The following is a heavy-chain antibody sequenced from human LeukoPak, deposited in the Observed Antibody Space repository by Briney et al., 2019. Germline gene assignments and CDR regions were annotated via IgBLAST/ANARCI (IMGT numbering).Heavy chain of an antibody. CDR2: IYYSGST. V-gene: IGHV4-59*01. CDR1: GGSISSYY. CDR3: ARDFPLSSGYRMDV. Sequence: SETLSLTCTVSGGSISSYYWSWIRQPPGKGLEWIGYIYYSGSTNYNPSLKSRVTISVDTSKNQFSLKLSSVTAADTAVYYCARDFPLSSGYRMDVWGQGTTVTVSS. J-gene: IGHJ6*02. D-gene: IGHD3-22*01.